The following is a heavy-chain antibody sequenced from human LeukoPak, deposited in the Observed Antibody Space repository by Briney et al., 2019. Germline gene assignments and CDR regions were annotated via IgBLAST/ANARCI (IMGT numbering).Heavy chain of an antibody. CDR1: RYSISSGYY. J-gene: IGHJ4*02. CDR3: ATLPLAGAVNF. D-gene: IGHD3-16*01. CDR2: IYHSGST. V-gene: IGHV4-38-2*02. Sequence: SGTLSLTCTVSRYSISSGYYWGWIRQPPGKGLEWIGNIYHSGSTYYNPSLKSRLTISVDTSKNQFYLNLTSVTAADTAVYYCATLPLAGAVNFRGQGTLVTVSS.